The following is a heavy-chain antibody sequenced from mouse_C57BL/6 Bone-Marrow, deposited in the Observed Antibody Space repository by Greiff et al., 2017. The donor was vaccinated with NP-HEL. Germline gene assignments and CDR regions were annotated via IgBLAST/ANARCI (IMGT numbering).Heavy chain of an antibody. D-gene: IGHD1-1*01. CDR2: IWWDDDK. Sequence: QVTLKVSGPGILQPSQTLSLTCSFSGFSLSTFGMGVGWIRQPSGKGLEWLAHIWWDDDKYYNPALKSRLTSSKDTSKNQVFRKSANVDTADTATYDCARIPSGGTVVAPYYAMDYWGQGTSVTVSS. V-gene: IGHV8-8*01. CDR3: ARIPSGGTVVAPYYAMDY. J-gene: IGHJ4*01. CDR1: GFSLSTFGMG.